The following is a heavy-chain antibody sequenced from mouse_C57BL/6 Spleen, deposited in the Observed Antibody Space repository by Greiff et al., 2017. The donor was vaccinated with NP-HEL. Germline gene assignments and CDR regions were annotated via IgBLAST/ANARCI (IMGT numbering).Heavy chain of an antibody. Sequence: QVQLQQPGAELVMPGASVKLSCKASGYTFTSYWMHWVKQRPGQGLEWIGEIDPSDSYTNYNQKFKGKSTLTVDKSSSTAYMQLSSLTSEDSVVYYCARLNYGDYEGGYAMDYWGQGTSVTVSS. CDR2: IDPSDSYT. V-gene: IGHV1-69*01. J-gene: IGHJ4*01. D-gene: IGHD2-13*01. CDR1: GYTFTSYW. CDR3: ARLNYGDYEGGYAMDY.